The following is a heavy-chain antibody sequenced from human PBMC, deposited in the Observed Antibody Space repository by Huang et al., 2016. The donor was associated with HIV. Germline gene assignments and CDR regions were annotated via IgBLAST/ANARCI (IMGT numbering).Heavy chain of an antibody. CDR3: STWWLSNRTPATAFDN. CDR2: VGDSGIST. Sequence: EVQLLESGGTLVPPGGSLRLSCEASADSGFGLSGYAMSWARQAPGKGLEWVSAVGDSGISTYYAVSVGGRFTISRDNSKNTVHLQMNNLRAEDTPVYYCSTWWLSNRTPATAFDNWGRGTLVTISS. V-gene: IGHV3-23*01. J-gene: IGHJ4*02. CDR1: ADSGFGLSGYA. D-gene: IGHD2-15*01.